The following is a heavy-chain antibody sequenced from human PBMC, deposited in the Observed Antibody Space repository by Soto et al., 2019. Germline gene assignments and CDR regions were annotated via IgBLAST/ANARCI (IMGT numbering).Heavy chain of an antibody. V-gene: IGHV4-34*01. J-gene: IGHJ4*02. CDR2: INHSGST. D-gene: IGHD5-18*01. CDR1: GKSFSGQY. CDR3: ARGGYSYGYYY. Sequence: SETLSLTCALYGKSFSGQYSTWLHQPPGKGLEWIGEINHSGSTNYNPSLKSRVTISVDTSKNQFFLKLSSANAADTAVYYCARGGYSYGYYYWGQGTLVTVSS.